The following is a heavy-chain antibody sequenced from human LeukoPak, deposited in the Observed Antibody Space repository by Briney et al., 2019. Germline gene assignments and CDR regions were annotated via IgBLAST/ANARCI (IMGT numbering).Heavy chain of an antibody. Sequence: SVKVSCKASGGTFSSYAISWVRQAPGQGLEWMGGIIPIFGTANYAQKFQGRVTITAGKSTSTAYMELSSLRSEDTAVYYCARGGDSSGYLDPFQHWGQGTLVTVSS. J-gene: IGHJ1*01. CDR3: ARGGDSSGYLDPFQH. D-gene: IGHD3-22*01. CDR2: IIPIFGTA. CDR1: GGTFSSYA. V-gene: IGHV1-69*06.